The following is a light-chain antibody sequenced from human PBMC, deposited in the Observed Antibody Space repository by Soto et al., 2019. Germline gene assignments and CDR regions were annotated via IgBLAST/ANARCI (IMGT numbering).Light chain of an antibody. CDR2: VGS. J-gene: IGKJ2*01. CDR1: QSLLHSNGYNF. Sequence: DIVMTQSPPTLPVTPGEPDSISCRSSQSLLHSNGYNFLDWYLQKPGQSPQLLIYVGSNRPSGVPDRFSGSGSGTDFTLKISRVEAEDVGIYYCMQARQPPYTFGQGTNLEIK. CDR3: MQARQPPYT. V-gene: IGKV2-28*01.